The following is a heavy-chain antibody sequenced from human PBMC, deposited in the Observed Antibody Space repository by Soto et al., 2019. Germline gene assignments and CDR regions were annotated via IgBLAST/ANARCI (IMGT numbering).Heavy chain of an antibody. J-gene: IGHJ1*01. D-gene: IGHD2-15*01. V-gene: IGHV1-69*01. CDR2: IIPIFGTA. CDR1: GGTFSSYA. Sequence: QVQLVQSGAEVKKPGSSVKVSCKASGGTFSSYAISWVRQAPGQGLEWMGGIIPIFGTANYAQKFQGRDTVTADESTSTAYMELSSLRSEDMAVYYCARGQGGYCSGGSCRYLYFQHWGQGTLVTVSS. CDR3: ARGQGGYCSGGSCRYLYFQH.